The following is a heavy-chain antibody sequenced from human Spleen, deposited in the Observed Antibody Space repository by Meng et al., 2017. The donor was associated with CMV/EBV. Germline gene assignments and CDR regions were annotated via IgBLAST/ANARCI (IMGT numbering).Heavy chain of an antibody. CDR3: AKDGRGYNWNPGNWLDP. D-gene: IGHD1-20*01. V-gene: IGHV3-33*06. CDR1: GFMFSSFD. Sequence: GESLKISCAASGFMFSSFDMHWVRQAPGKGLEWVAVIWYDGSNKYYADSVKCRFTISRDNSKNTLYLQMNSLRAEDTAVYYCAKDGRGYNWNPGNWLDPWGQGTLVTVSS. CDR2: IWYDGSNK. J-gene: IGHJ5*02.